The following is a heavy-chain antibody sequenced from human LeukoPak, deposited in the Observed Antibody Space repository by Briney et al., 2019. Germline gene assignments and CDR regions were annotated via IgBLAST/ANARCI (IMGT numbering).Heavy chain of an antibody. J-gene: IGHJ4*02. CDR2: ISSSGSTI. D-gene: IGHD4-17*01. Sequence: GGALRLSCAASGFTFSDYYMSWIRQAPGKGLEWVSYISSSGSTIYYADSVKGRFTISRDSAKNSLYLQMNSLRAEDTAVYYCARVRTTVTYYFDYWGQGTLVTVSS. V-gene: IGHV3-11*04. CDR1: GFTFSDYY. CDR3: ARVRTTVTYYFDY.